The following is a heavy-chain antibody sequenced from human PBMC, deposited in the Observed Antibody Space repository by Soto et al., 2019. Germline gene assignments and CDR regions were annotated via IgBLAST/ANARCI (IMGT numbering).Heavy chain of an antibody. J-gene: IGHJ3*02. V-gene: IGHV4-4*02. Sequence: QVQLQESGPGLVKPSGTLSLTCAVSGGSISSSNWWSWVRQPPGKGLEWIGEIYHSGSTNYNPSLKSRVTISVDKSMYQFSLKLSSVTATDTAVYYCARDGDYYDSSGYSDAFDIWGQGTMVTVSS. D-gene: IGHD3-22*01. CDR2: IYHSGST. CDR3: ARDGDYYDSSGYSDAFDI. CDR1: GGSISSSNW.